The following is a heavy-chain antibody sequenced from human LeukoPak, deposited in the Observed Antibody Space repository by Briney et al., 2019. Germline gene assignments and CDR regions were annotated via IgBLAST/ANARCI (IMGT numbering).Heavy chain of an antibody. CDR1: GFTFDDYT. D-gene: IGHD5-18*01. V-gene: IGHV3-43*01. J-gene: IGHJ4*02. CDR2: ISWDGGST. Sequence: PGGSLRLSCAASGFTFDDYTMHWVRQAPGKGLEWVSLISWDGGSTYYADSVKGRFTISRDNAKNSLYLQMNSLRAEDTAVYYCARVGNSYGYCFDYWGQGTLVTVSS. CDR3: ARVGNSYGYCFDY.